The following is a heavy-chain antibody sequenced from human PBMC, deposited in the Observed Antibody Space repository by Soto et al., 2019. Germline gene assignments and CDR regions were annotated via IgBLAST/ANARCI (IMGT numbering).Heavy chain of an antibody. CDR1: GVPISSGNW. CDR2: IFHDGTA. D-gene: IGHD3-10*01. Sequence: SETLSLTCAVSGVPISSGNWWTWVRQSPQRGLEYIGEIFHDGTANYYPSFERRVAISVDTSKNQFSLKLTSVTAADTAIYFCARLVYDTRLNYMYFDFWGQGTLVTVSS. J-gene: IGHJ4*02. CDR3: ARLVYDTRLNYMYFDF. V-gene: IGHV4-4*02.